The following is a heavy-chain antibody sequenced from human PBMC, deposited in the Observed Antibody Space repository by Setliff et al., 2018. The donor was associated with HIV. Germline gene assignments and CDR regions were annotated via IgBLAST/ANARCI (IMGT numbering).Heavy chain of an antibody. CDR3: ARGLTAPAAAGS. D-gene: IGHD6-13*01. J-gene: IGHJ5*02. Sequence: SETLSLTCTVSGGSISSHYWSWIRQPPGKGLEWIGSISLSGSTYYNPSLQSRVTISIDMSKNHFSLNLKSVTAADTAIYYCARGLTAPAAAGSWGQGMLVTVSS. CDR2: ISLSGST. V-gene: IGHV4-4*09. CDR1: GGSISSHY.